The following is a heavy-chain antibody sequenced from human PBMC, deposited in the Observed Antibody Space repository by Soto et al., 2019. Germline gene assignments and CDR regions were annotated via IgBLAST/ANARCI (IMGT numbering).Heavy chain of an antibody. CDR3: ARAGRYYDNSAFYATKIWLDS. J-gene: IGHJ5*01. CDR2: INPGNGNT. D-gene: IGHD3-22*01. V-gene: IGHV1-3*01. CDR1: GYTFTSYA. Sequence: ASVKVSCKASGYTFTSYALHWVRQAPGQRLEWMGWINPGNGNTKYSEKFQGRLTCTRDTSASTASMELRSLRSEDTAVYYCARAGRYYDNSAFYATKIWLDSWGQGTLVTGS.